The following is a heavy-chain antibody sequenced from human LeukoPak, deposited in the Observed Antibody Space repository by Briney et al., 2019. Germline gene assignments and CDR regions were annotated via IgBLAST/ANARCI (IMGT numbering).Heavy chain of an antibody. Sequence: GGSLRLSCAASGFTFSDYYMSWIRQAPGKGLEWVSYISSSGITIYYADSAKGRFTISRDNAKNSLYLQMNSLRAEDTAVYYCARAGSHYDSSGYMSFDYWGQGTLVTVSS. D-gene: IGHD3-22*01. J-gene: IGHJ4*02. V-gene: IGHV3-11*01. CDR3: ARAGSHYDSSGYMSFDY. CDR1: GFTFSDYY. CDR2: ISSSGITI.